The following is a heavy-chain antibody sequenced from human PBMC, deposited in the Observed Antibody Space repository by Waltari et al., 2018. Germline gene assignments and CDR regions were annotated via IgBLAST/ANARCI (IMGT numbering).Heavy chain of an antibody. D-gene: IGHD3-22*01. CDR1: AFPFRSFA. CDR3: ARDYCDRTNCHGMDV. Sequence: QVQLVESGGGVVQPGRSLRLSCEASAFPFRSFAMHWVRQAPGKGLEWVAVISYNERNIYYVDSVKGRFIISRDNSKKMLYLQMNSLRTEDTAVYYCARDYCDRTNCHGMDVWGQGTTVTVSS. CDR2: ISYNERNI. V-gene: IGHV3-30*04. J-gene: IGHJ6*02.